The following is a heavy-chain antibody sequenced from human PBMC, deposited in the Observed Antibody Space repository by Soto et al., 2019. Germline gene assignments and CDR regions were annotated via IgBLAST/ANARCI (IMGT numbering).Heavy chain of an antibody. V-gene: IGHV3-33*01. Sequence: QVQLVESGGGVVQPGRSLRLSCAASGFTFSSYGMHWVRQAPGKGLEWVAVIWYDGSNKYYADYVKGRFTISRDNSKNTLYLQMNSLRAEDTAVYYCARDATTYLIGYCSGGSCYDAFDIWGQGTMVTVSS. CDR3: ARDATTYLIGYCSGGSCYDAFDI. CDR1: GFTFSSYG. J-gene: IGHJ3*02. CDR2: IWYDGSNK. D-gene: IGHD2-15*01.